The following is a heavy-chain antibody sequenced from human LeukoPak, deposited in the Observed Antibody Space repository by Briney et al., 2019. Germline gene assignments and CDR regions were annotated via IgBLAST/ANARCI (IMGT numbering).Heavy chain of an antibody. D-gene: IGHD6-19*01. Sequence: PGGSLRLSCAASGFTFSSYGIHWVRQAPGKGLKWVAFIQFDGSNKYYAESVKGRFTISRDNSKNTLYLQMNSLRAEDTALYYCAKYTSGWVNDYWGQGTLVTVSS. CDR1: GFTFSSYG. CDR2: IQFDGSNK. CDR3: AKYTSGWVNDY. J-gene: IGHJ4*02. V-gene: IGHV3-30*02.